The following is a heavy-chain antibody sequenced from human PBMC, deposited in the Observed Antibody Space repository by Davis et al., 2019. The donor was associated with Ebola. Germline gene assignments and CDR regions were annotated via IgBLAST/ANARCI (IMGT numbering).Heavy chain of an antibody. CDR1: GFTFSGSA. J-gene: IGHJ4*02. CDR3: TRQDYSSSSHTLFDY. CDR2: IRSKANSYAT. V-gene: IGHV3-73*01. Sequence: PGGSLRLSCAASGFTFSGSAMHWVRQASGNGLEWVGRIRSKANSYATAYAASVKGRFTISRDDSKNTAYLQMNSLKTEDTAVYYCTRQDYSSSSHTLFDYWGQGTLVTVSS. D-gene: IGHD6-6*01.